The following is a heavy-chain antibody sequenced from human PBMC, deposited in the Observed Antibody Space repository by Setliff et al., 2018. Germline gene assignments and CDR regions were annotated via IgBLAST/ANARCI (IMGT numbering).Heavy chain of an antibody. CDR3: ARDRVPITMIVVVTPNYYMDV. CDR2: INPNSGGT. Sequence: ASVKVSCKASGYTFTGYYMHWVRQAPGQGLERMGWINPNSGGTNYAQKFQGRVTMTRDTSISTAYMELSRLRSDDTAVYYCARDRVPITMIVVVTPNYYMDVWGKGTTVTVSS. D-gene: IGHD3-22*01. V-gene: IGHV1-2*02. CDR1: GYTFTGYY. J-gene: IGHJ6*03.